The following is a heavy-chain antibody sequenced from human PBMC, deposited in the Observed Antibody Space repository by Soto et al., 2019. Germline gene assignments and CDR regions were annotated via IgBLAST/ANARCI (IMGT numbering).Heavy chain of an antibody. Sequence: SETLSLTCTVSGGSISSSSYYWGWIRQPPGKGLEWIGSIYYSGSTYYNPSLKSRVTISVDTSKNQFSLKLSSVTAADTAVYNCARQPYYYGSGSPPQDYWGQGTLVTVSS. J-gene: IGHJ4*02. V-gene: IGHV4-39*01. D-gene: IGHD3-10*01. CDR1: GGSISSSSYY. CDR2: IYYSGST. CDR3: ARQPYYYGSGSPPQDY.